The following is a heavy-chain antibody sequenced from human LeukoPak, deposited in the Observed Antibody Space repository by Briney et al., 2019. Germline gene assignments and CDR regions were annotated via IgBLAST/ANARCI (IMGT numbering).Heavy chain of an antibody. Sequence: PGGSLEISCKGSGSHFTSYWISGVRPLPGKGLEWMGRIDPSDSYDNYSTSCKGHVTISDEKSKRPAYLQWSSLKASDTAMYYCARSRHGIAAAGTRSWFDPWGQGTLVTVSS. CDR3: ARSRHGIAAAGTRSWFDP. J-gene: IGHJ5*02. CDR1: GSHFTSYW. CDR2: IDPSDSYD. D-gene: IGHD6-13*01. V-gene: IGHV5-10-1*01.